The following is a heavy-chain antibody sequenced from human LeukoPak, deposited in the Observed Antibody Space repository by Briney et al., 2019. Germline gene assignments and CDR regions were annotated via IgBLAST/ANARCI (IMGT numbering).Heavy chain of an antibody. Sequence: ETLSLTCAVYGESLNSCYWSWIRQPPGKGLEWIGEIYESGSTEYNPSLKSRVTISMVPSKQQFSLGLTSVTAADTAVYYCARGAWANRLGSWGLGTPVIVSS. J-gene: IGHJ4*02. V-gene: IGHV4-34*01. CDR3: ARGAWANRLGS. CDR1: GESLNSCY. CDR2: IYESGST. D-gene: IGHD1-14*01.